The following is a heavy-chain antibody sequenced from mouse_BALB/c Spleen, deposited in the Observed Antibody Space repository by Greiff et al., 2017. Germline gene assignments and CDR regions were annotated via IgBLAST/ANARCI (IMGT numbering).Heavy chain of an antibody. J-gene: IGHJ4*01. CDR1: GFTFTDYY. Sequence: EVHLVESGGGLVQPGGSLRLSCATSGFTFTDYYMSWVRQPPGKALEWLGFIRNKANGYTTEYSASVKGRFTISRDNSQSILYLQMNTLRAEDSATYYCARTTGTGAMDYWGQGTSVTVSS. CDR3: ARTTGTGAMDY. V-gene: IGHV7-3*02. D-gene: IGHD4-1*02. CDR2: IRNKANGYTT.